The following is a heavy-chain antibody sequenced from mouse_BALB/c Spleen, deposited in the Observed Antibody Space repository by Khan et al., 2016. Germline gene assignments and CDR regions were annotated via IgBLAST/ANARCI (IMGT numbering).Heavy chain of an antibody. V-gene: IGHV9-3*02. CDR3: AGDADADGAMDY. J-gene: IGHJ4*01. CDR2: INTNTGEP. CDR1: GYTFTNYG. Sequence: QIQLVQSGPELKKPGETVKISCKASGYTFTNYGMNWVKQAPGKGLKWMGWINTNTGEPTYAEEFKGRFAISLDTSARTAYLQLNNLTNEDSATYFCAGDADADGAMDYWGQGTSVTVSS.